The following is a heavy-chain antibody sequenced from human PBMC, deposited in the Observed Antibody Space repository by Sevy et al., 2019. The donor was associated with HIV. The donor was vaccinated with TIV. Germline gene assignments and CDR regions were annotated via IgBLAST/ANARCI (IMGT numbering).Heavy chain of an antibody. Sequence: GGSLRLSCTASGFTFGDYAMSWFRQAPGKGLEWVGFIRSKAYGGPTEYAASVKGRFTISRDDSKSIAYLQMNSLKTEDTAVYYCTRDRRYDYVWGSYLPYYFDYWGQGTLVTVSS. D-gene: IGHD3-16*02. CDR3: TRDRRYDYVWGSYLPYYFDY. CDR2: IRSKAYGGPT. J-gene: IGHJ4*02. V-gene: IGHV3-49*03. CDR1: GFTFGDYA.